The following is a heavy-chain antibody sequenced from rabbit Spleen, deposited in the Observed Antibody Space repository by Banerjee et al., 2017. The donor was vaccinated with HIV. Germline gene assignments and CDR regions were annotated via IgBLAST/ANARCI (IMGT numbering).Heavy chain of an antibody. Sequence: QSLEESGGDLVKPGASLTLTCKASGFSFSSGYDMCWVRQAPGKGLEWIGCIDTGSGSTYYASWAKGRFTISKTSSTTVTLQMTSLTAADTATHFCARAYGSSDYFDLWGPGTLVTVS. CDR2: IDTGSGST. CDR3: ARAYGSSDYFDL. J-gene: IGHJ4*01. CDR1: GFSFSSGYD. D-gene: IGHD8-1*01. V-gene: IGHV1S40*01.